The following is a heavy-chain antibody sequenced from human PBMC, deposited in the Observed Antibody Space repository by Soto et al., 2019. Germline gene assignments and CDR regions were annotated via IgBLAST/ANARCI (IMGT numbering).Heavy chain of an antibody. D-gene: IGHD2-8*02. V-gene: IGHV3-30*18. CDR2: SSYDGSRT. Sequence: SCAASGFTLSNFGMHWVRQAPGKGLQWVALSSYDGSRTWYADSVKGRFTIIRDNPKDTLYLQMDNVTHEDTAIYYCAKDRTGGGSACEYWGPGTLVTVS. CDR3: AKDRTGGGSACEY. J-gene: IGHJ4*02. CDR1: GFTLSNFG.